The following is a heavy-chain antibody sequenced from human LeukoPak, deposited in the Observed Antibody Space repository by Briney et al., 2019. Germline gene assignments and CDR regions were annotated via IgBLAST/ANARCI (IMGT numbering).Heavy chain of an antibody. J-gene: IGHJ4*02. CDR1: GFTFSSYA. V-gene: IGHV3-23*01. D-gene: IGHD6-13*01. CDR3: AKLTNIANFDY. CDR2: ISGSGGST. Sequence: GGALRLSCAASGFTFSSYAMSWVRQAPGKGLEWVSAISGSGGSTYYADSVKGRFTISRDNSKNTLHLQMNSLRAEDTAVYYCAKLTNIANFDYWGQGTLVTVSS.